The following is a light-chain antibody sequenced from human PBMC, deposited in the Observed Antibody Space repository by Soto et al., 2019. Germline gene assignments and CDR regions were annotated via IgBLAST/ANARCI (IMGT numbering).Light chain of an antibody. CDR2: KSS. Sequence: DIQMTQSPSTLSASEGDRVTISCRASQSVSIWLAWYQQKPGRAPKLLIYKSSILESGVPSRFSGSGSGTEFTLPISSLPPDDFATYYCKQCHTTPWTFGQETKVDI. CDR3: KQCHTTPWT. J-gene: IGKJ1*01. V-gene: IGKV1-5*03. CDR1: QSVSIW.